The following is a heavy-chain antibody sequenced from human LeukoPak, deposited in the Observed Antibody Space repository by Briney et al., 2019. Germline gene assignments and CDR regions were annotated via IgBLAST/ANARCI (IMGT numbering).Heavy chain of an antibody. CDR1: GFTFSS. D-gene: IGHD3-22*01. CDR2: ISSSSSYI. V-gene: IGHV3-21*01. Sequence: GGSLRLSCAASGFTFSSMNWVRQAPGKGLEWVSSISSSSSYIYYADSVKGRFTISRDNAKNSLYPQMNSLRAEDTAVYYCARDYYDSSGYHHYFDYWGQGTLVTVSS. CDR3: ARDYYDSSGYHHYFDY. J-gene: IGHJ4*02.